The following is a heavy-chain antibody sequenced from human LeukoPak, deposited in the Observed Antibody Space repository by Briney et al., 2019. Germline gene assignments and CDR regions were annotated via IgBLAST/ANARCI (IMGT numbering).Heavy chain of an antibody. CDR3: AKNRGHCVDGVCHNYYYMDV. CDR1: GFTFSSFA. J-gene: IGHJ6*03. CDR2: VSGSAGRT. Sequence: GGSLRLSCAASGFTFSSFAMTWVRQAPGKGLEWVSTVSGSAGRTDYADSVKGRFTISRDNFKNTLYLQMNGLRAEDTAVYYCAKNRGHCVDGVCHNYYYMDVWGRGTTVTVSS. V-gene: IGHV3-23*01. D-gene: IGHD2-8*02.